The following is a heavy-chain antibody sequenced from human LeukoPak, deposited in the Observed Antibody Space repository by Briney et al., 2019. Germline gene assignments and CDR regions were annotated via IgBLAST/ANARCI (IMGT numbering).Heavy chain of an antibody. CDR3: VKYGDYKYFQH. Sequence: PGGSLRLSCAASGFTVSRYEMNCVRQSPGKGLEWVSYISSSGTTIYYADSVKGRFSISRDIAKNSLYLQMNSLRVEDTAVYYCVKYGDYKYFQHWGQGTLVTVSS. J-gene: IGHJ1*01. V-gene: IGHV3-48*03. CDR2: ISSSGTTI. D-gene: IGHD4-17*01. CDR1: GFTVSRYE.